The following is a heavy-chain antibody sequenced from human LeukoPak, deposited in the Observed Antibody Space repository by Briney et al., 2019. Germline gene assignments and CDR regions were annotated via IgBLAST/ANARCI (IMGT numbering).Heavy chain of an antibody. Sequence: GGSLRLSCAASGFTFSSCGMHWVRQAPGKGLEWVAVIWYDGTNTYYADSVKGRFTISRDNSKNTLYLQMNSLRAEDTAVYYCARDFCSGGSCYPDAFDIWGQGTMVTVSS. D-gene: IGHD2-15*01. CDR2: IWYDGTNT. CDR3: ARDFCSGGSCYPDAFDI. CDR1: GFTFSSCG. V-gene: IGHV3-33*08. J-gene: IGHJ3*02.